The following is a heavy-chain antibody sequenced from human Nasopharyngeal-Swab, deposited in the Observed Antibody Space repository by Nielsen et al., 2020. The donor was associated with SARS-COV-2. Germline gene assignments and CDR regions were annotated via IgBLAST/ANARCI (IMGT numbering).Heavy chain of an antibody. CDR2: ISGSGGST. CDR1: GFTFSGYW. J-gene: IGHJ4*02. Sequence: GESLKISCAASGFTFSGYWMSWVRQAPGKGLEWVSAISGSGGSTYYADSVKGRFTISRDNSKNTLYLQMNSLRAEDTAVYYCAKVIWFGELSTALFDYWGQGTLVTVSS. D-gene: IGHD3-10*01. CDR3: AKVIWFGELSTALFDY. V-gene: IGHV3-23*01.